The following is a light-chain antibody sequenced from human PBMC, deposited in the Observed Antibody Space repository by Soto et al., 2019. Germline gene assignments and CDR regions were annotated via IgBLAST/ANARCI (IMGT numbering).Light chain of an antibody. CDR1: QSVSNSY. Sequence: DIVLTQAPGTLSLSPGARATLSCRASQSVSNSYVAWYKPKSGQAPRLLIYDTSSRVTGIPDRFSGSGSGKDFTLTISRLEPEEFAVVYCQQYGTSEIIFGQGTRLEIK. CDR3: QQYGTSEII. J-gene: IGKJ5*01. V-gene: IGKV3-20*01. CDR2: DTS.